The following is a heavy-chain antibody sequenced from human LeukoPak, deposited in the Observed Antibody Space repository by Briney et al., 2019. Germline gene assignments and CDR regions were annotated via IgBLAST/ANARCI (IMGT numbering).Heavy chain of an antibody. CDR3: ASTYDSSGYYYYNFDY. D-gene: IGHD3-22*01. CDR2: LYSGGTT. Sequence: GGSLRLSCVASGFTVNRNYITWVRQAPGKGLEWVSALYSGGTTYYADSVRGRFTVSRDNSKNTVFLQMNSLRVEDTAVYYCASTYDSSGYYYYNFDYWGQGTLVTVSS. J-gene: IGHJ4*02. CDR1: GFTVNRNY. V-gene: IGHV3-53*01.